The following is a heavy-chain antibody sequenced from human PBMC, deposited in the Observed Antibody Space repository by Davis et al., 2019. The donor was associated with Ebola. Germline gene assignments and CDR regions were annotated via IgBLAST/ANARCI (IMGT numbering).Heavy chain of an antibody. CDR3: ARDRVFRTSSFGSYFSYGMDV. D-gene: IGHD2-2*01. J-gene: IGHJ6*02. Sequence: GGSLRLSCAASGFTFSDYYMSWIRRAPGKGLEWVSYISSSGRTIYYADSVKGRFTISRDNAKNSLYLQMNSLRAEDTAVYYCARDRVFRTSSFGSYFSYGMDVWGQGTTVTVSS. CDR1: GFTFSDYY. V-gene: IGHV3-11*01. CDR2: ISSSGRTI.